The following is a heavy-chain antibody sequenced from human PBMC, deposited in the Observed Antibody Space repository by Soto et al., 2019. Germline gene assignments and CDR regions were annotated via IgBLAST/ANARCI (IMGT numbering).Heavy chain of an antibody. V-gene: IGHV3-30*03. CDR3: ATDRGFGHASVPYS. J-gene: IGHJ4*02. CDR2: ISYDGSLQ. D-gene: IGHD3-10*01. Sequence: QAQLVESGGGVVQPGRSLRLSCAASGFTFSSYGMQWARQAPGTGLEWVAVISYDGSLQHYADSVKGRFTISRDNSKNMLIVQMNSLRAEDTAVYYCATDRGFGHASVPYSWVAGTLVSVSS. CDR1: GFTFSSYG.